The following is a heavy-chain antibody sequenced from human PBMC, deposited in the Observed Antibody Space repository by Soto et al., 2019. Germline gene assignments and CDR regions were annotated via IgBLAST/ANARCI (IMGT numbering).Heavy chain of an antibody. CDR2: IDPSDSYT. CDR1: GYSFTSYW. Sequence: PRESLKISCKGSGYSFTSYWISWVRQMPGKGLEWMGRIDPSDSYTNYSPSFQGHVTISADKSISTAYLQWSSLKASNTAMYYCARDGVLRFLEWSNYYYGMDVWGQGTTVTVSS. V-gene: IGHV5-10-1*01. J-gene: IGHJ6*02. CDR3: ARDGVLRFLEWSNYYYGMDV. D-gene: IGHD3-3*01.